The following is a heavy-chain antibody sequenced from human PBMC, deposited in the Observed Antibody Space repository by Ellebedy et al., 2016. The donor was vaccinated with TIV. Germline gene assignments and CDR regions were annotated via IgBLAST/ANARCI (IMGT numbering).Heavy chain of an antibody. V-gene: IGHV3-30-3*01. Sequence: GGSLRLXCAASGFTFSNYAMHWVRQAPGKGLDWVALISYDANNKYYADSVKGRFTISRDSSNNTLYLQMNSLRTEDTAVYYCAKGQGLEPPHHWGQGTLVTVSS. J-gene: IGHJ5*02. CDR1: GFTFSNYA. CDR3: AKGQGLEPPHH. D-gene: IGHD1-14*01. CDR2: ISYDANNK.